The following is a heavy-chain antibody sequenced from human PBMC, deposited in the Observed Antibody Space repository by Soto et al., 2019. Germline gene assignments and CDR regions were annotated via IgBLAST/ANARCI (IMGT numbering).Heavy chain of an antibody. V-gene: IGHV1-18*01. CDR1: GYTFTSYG. CDR2: ISAYNGNT. D-gene: IGHD2-2*01. Sequence: RALVKVSCKASGYTFTSYGISWVRQAPGQGLEWMGWISAYNGNTNYAQKLQGRVTMTTDTSTSTAYMELRSLRSDDTAVYYCARRLVVPAEDWFDPWGQGTLVTVSS. J-gene: IGHJ5*02. CDR3: ARRLVVPAEDWFDP.